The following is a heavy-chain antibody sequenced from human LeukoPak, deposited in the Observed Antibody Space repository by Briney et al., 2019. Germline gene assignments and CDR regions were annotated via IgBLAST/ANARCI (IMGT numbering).Heavy chain of an antibody. J-gene: IGHJ4*02. CDR1: GGSISSYY. CDR3: AIDYQTEAPDY. CDR2: IYYSGYT. V-gene: IGHV4-59*01. Sequence: PSETLSLTCTVSGGSISSYYWSWIRQPPGKGLKWIGNIYYSGYTTYSPSLRSRVTISVDTSKNQFSLKLSSVTAADTAIFYCAIDYQTEAPDYWGQGTLVTVSS.